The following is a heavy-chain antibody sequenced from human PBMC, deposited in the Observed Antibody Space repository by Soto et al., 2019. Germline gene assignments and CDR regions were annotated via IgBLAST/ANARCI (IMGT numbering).Heavy chain of an antibody. CDR3: ALTTLFDSSGYYVDY. V-gene: IGHV4-34*01. J-gene: IGHJ4*02. CDR1: GGSISGYY. Sequence: SETLSLSCAVVGGSISGYYWSWIRKPPGKGLEWIGEINHSGSTNYNPSLKSRVTISVDTSKNQFSLKLSSVTAADTAVYYCALTTLFDSSGYYVDYWGQGTLVTVSS. CDR2: INHSGST. D-gene: IGHD3-22*01.